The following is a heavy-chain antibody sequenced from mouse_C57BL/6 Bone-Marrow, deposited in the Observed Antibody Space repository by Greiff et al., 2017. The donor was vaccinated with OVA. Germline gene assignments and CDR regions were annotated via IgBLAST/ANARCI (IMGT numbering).Heavy chain of an antibody. D-gene: IGHD1-1*01. Sequence: VQLQQPGAELVRPGSSVKLSCKASGYTFTSYWMHWVKQRPIQGLEWIGNIDPSDSETHYNQKFKDKATLTVDKSSSTAYMQLSSLTSEDSAVYYCAREEIYYYCSSPYYYAMDYWGQGTSVTVSS. CDR2: IDPSDSET. V-gene: IGHV1-52*01. J-gene: IGHJ4*01. CDR1: GYTFTSYW. CDR3: AREEIYYYCSSPYYYAMDY.